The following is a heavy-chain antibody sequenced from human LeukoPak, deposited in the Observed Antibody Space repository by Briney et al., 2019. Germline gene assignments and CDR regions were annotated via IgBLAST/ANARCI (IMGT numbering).Heavy chain of an antibody. CDR1: GYSFTSYW. CDR3: AIPRYGDYGPTDAFDI. J-gene: IGHJ3*02. V-gene: IGHV5-51*01. Sequence: GESLKLSCKGCGYSFTSYWIGCVRQMRGNALEWMGIIYPGDSDASYNPSFQCHGTISYDKSSSPAYLQWSSLKASYTAMYYWAIPRYGDYGPTDAFDIWGQGTMVTVSS. CDR2: IYPGDSDA. D-gene: IGHD4-17*01.